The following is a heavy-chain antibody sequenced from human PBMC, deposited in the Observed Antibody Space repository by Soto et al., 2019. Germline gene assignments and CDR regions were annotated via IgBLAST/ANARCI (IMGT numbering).Heavy chain of an antibody. Sequence: PGGSLRLSCAASGFTFSSYSMNWVRQAPGKRLEWVSSISSSSSYIYYADSVKGRFTISRDNAKNSLYLQMNSLRAEDTAVYYCAREGVVVPAAMPLYNWFDLWGQGTLVTVSS. D-gene: IGHD2-2*01. CDR1: GFTFSSYS. V-gene: IGHV3-21*01. CDR3: AREGVVVPAAMPLYNWFDL. CDR2: ISSSSSYI. J-gene: IGHJ5*02.